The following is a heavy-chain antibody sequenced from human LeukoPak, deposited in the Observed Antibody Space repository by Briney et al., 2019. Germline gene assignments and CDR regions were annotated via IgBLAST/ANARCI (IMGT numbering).Heavy chain of an antibody. CDR3: ARAELGYCSGGSCYSSFDY. V-gene: IGHV1-69*13. J-gene: IGHJ4*02. Sequence: SVKVSCKASGGTFSSYAISWVRQAPGQGLEWMGGTIPIFGTASYAQKFQGRVTITADESTSTAYMELSSLRSEDTAVYYCARAELGYCSGGSCYSSFDYWGQGTLVTVSS. CDR2: TIPIFGTA. D-gene: IGHD2-15*01. CDR1: GGTFSSYA.